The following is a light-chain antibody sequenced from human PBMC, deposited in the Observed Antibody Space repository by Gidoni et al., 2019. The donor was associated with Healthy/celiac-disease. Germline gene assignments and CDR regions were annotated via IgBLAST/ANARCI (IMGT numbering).Light chain of an antibody. Sequence: QSALTQPRSVSGSPGQSVTISCTGTSSDVGGYNYVSWYQQHPGKATKLMIYDVSKRPSGVPDRFSGAKSGNTASLTISGLQAEDEADYYCCSYAGSYTFNYVFGTGTKVTVL. J-gene: IGLJ1*01. CDR2: DVS. CDR3: CSYAGSYTFNYV. CDR1: SSDVGGYNY. V-gene: IGLV2-11*01.